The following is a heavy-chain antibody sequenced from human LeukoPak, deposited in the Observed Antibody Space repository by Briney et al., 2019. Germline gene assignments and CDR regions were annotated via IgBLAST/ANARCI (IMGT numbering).Heavy chain of an antibody. Sequence: ASVKVSCKASGYTFTNYYMHWLRQAPGQGLEWVGVFNPSGGSTSYAQKFQGRVTMTRDTSTSTVYMELSSLRSEDTAVYFCARVRDGYNDAFDIWGQGTMVTVS. J-gene: IGHJ3*02. CDR1: GYTFTNYY. CDR2: FNPSGGST. CDR3: ARVRDGYNDAFDI. V-gene: IGHV1-46*01. D-gene: IGHD5-24*01.